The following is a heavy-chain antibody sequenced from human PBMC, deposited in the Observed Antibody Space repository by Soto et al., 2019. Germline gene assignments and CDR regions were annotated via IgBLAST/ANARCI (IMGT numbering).Heavy chain of an antibody. CDR2: IYYSGST. Sequence: SETLSLTCAVSGYSISSSSYYWGWIRQPPGKGLEWIGSIYYSGSTYYNPSLKSRVAISVDTSKNQFSLKLSSVTAADTAVYYCARVITMVRGVIKNFDYWGQGTLVTVSS. D-gene: IGHD3-10*01. CDR1: GYSISSSSYY. V-gene: IGHV4-39*01. CDR3: ARVITMVRGVIKNFDY. J-gene: IGHJ4*02.